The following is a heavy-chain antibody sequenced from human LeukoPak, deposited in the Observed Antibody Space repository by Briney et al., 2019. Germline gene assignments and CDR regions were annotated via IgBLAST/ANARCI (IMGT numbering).Heavy chain of an antibody. D-gene: IGHD6-13*01. CDR3: ARGGGPIAAASNWFDP. V-gene: IGHV4-59*01. CDR1: GGSISSYY. CDR2: IYYSGST. Sequence: SETLSLTCPVSGGSISSYYWSWIRQPPGKGLEWIGYIYYSGSTNYNPSLKSRVTISVDTSKNQFSLKLSSVTAADTAVYYCARGGGPIAAASNWFDPWGQGTLVTVSS. J-gene: IGHJ5*02.